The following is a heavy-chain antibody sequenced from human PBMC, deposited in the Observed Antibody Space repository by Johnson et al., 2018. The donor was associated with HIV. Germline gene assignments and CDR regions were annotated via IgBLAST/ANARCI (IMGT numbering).Heavy chain of an antibody. CDR2: ISYDGSNK. D-gene: IGHD2-15*01. CDR3: AKEGRGGAFDI. Sequence: QVQLVESGGGVVRPGRSLRISCAACEFTFSRFAMHWVRQAPGKGLEWVAVISYDGSNKYYADSVKGRFTISRDNSKNTLYLQMNSLRAEDTAVYYCAKEGRGGAFDIWGQGTMVTVSS. CDR1: EFTFSRFA. V-gene: IGHV3-30*04. J-gene: IGHJ3*02.